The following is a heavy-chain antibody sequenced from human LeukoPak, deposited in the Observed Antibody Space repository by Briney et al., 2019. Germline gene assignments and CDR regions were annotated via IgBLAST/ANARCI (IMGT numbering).Heavy chain of an antibody. CDR2: IIPIFGTA. Sequence: ASVKVSCKASGGTFSSYAISWVRQAPGQGLEWMGGIIPIFGTANYAQKFQGRVTITADESTSTAYMELSSLRSEDTAIYYCAREYYYGSGSYRDYYYYMDVWGKGTTVTISS. CDR3: AREYYYGSGSYRDYYYYMDV. V-gene: IGHV1-69*13. D-gene: IGHD3-10*01. J-gene: IGHJ6*03. CDR1: GGTFSSYA.